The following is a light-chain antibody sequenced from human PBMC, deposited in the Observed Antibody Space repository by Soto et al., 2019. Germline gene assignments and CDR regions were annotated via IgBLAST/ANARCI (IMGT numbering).Light chain of an antibody. CDR2: AAS. V-gene: IGKV1-27*01. CDR1: QGIRNF. J-gene: IGKJ3*01. Sequence: DIQMTQSPTSLSASVGDRVTITCRASQGIRNFVAWYQQKPGKAPKLLIYAASTLQSVVPSRFSGSGSGTVFTLTINILQPEYVATYYCQQYSSVPVFGPGTKVEI. CDR3: QQYSSVPV.